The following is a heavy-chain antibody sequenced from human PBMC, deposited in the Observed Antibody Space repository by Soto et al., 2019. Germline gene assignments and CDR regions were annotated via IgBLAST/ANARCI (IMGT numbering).Heavy chain of an antibody. Sequence: HPGGSLRLSCSASGLTFSSYAMHWVRQAPGKGLEYVSAISSNGGSTYYADSVKGRFTISRDNSKNTLYLQMNSLRAEDTAVYYCAREHLLPDYIWGSYRHPSLSFDIWGQGTMVTVSS. CDR3: AREHLLPDYIWGSYRHPSLSFDI. CDR1: GLTFSSYA. J-gene: IGHJ3*02. D-gene: IGHD3-16*02. V-gene: IGHV3-64*04. CDR2: ISSNGGST.